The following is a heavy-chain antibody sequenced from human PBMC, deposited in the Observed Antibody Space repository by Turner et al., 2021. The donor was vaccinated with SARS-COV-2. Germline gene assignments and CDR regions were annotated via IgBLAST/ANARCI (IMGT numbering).Heavy chain of an antibody. CDR1: GSIGSSNY. V-gene: IGHV3-53*01. D-gene: IGHD4-17*01. Sequence: EVQLVASGGVLIQPWVSLRLSCVGSGSIGSSNYRSWVRQAQGKGLEGDTDNYGGGSKYYADTGKGRLTISRDNSKNTLYLQMNSLRAEDTAVYYCARQLTTVTTWFDPWGQGTLVTVSS. CDR3: ARQLTTVTTWFDP. J-gene: IGHJ5*02. CDR2: NYGGGSK.